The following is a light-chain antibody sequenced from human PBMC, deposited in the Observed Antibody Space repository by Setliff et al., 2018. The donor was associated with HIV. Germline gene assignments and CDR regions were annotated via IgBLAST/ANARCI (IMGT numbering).Light chain of an antibody. V-gene: IGLV1-44*01. Sequence: QSVLTQPPSASGTPGQRVTISCSGSSSNIGSNTVNWYQHLPGTAPKLLIYRNNQRPSGVPDRFSGSKSGTSASLAISGPQSEDEADYYCAAWDDSLNAHVLFGGGTK. CDR3: AAWDDSLNAHVL. CDR1: SSNIGSNT. CDR2: RNN. J-gene: IGLJ2*01.